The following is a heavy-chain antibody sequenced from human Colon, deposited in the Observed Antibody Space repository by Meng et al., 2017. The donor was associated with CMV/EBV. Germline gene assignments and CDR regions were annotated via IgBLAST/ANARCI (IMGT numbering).Heavy chain of an antibody. CDR2: INTNTGNP. D-gene: IGHD3-16*01. Sequence: ASVKVSCKASGYPFSNYHVNWVRPAPGQGLEWIEWINTNTGNPTYAQGFIGRFVFSLATSISTAYLQISGLKAEDTAVYYCSASFDYWGQGTLVTVSS. J-gene: IGHJ4*02. V-gene: IGHV7-4-1*02. CDR3: SASFDY. CDR1: GYPFSNYH.